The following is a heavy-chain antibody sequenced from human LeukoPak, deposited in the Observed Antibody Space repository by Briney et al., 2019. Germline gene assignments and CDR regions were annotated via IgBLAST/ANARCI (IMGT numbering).Heavy chain of an antibody. Sequence: PSETLSLTCTVSGGSISSSSYYWGWVRQAPGKGLEWVSSISGSDDSTYYADSVKGRFTISRDNSKNTLYLQMNTLRAEDTAIYYCSKDGRSWSAGYWGQGTLVTVSS. CDR3: SKDGRSWSAGY. J-gene: IGHJ4*02. CDR1: GGSISSSSYY. V-gene: IGHV3-23*01. D-gene: IGHD6-13*01. CDR2: ISGSDDST.